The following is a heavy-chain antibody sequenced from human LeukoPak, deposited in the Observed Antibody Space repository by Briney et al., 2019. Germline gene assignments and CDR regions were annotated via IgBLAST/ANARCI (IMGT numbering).Heavy chain of an antibody. CDR1: GFSFSPYW. Sequence: GGSLRLSCVGSGFSFSPYWMHWVRQDPVKGLVWVARISSDGSDTKYADSVKGRFTISRDNAKNTLYLQRNSLRAEDTALYYCARDQTELGPTTVDHWGQGTQVTVSS. D-gene: IGHD1-14*01. CDR3: ARDQTELGPTTVDH. V-gene: IGHV3-74*03. J-gene: IGHJ4*02. CDR2: ISSDGSDT.